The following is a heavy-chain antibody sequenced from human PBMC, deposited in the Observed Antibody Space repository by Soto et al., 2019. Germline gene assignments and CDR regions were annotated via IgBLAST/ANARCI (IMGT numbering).Heavy chain of an antibody. J-gene: IGHJ4*02. CDR2: IYYSGST. Sequence: QVQLQESGPGLVKPSQTLSLTCTVSGCSISSGGYYWSWIRQHPGKGLEWIGYIYYSGSTYYNPSLKSRVTISVDTSKNQFSLKLSSVTAADTAVYYCASRITGYSSGWYWGGFDYWGQGTLVTVSS. D-gene: IGHD6-19*01. CDR3: ASRITGYSSGWYWGGFDY. V-gene: IGHV4-31*03. CDR1: GCSISSGGYY.